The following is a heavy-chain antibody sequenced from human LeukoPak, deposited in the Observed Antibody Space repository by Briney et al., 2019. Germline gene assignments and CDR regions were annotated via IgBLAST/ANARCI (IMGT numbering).Heavy chain of an antibody. J-gene: IGHJ4*02. V-gene: IGHV3-74*01. Sequence: PGGSLRLSCAASGFTFSVYWMHWVRQAPGKGLVWVSRINGDGVSINYADSVKGRFTISRHNSENTLYLQMNSLRGEDTAVYYCARGVLGYSYGFDYWGQGTLVTVSS. CDR1: GFTFSVYW. CDR3: ARGVLGYSYGFDY. D-gene: IGHD5-18*01. CDR2: INGDGVSI.